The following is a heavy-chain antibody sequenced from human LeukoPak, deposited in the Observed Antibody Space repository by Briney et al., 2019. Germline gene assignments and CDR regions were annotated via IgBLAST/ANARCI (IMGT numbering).Heavy chain of an antibody. V-gene: IGHV1-2*02. Sequence: ASVKVSCKASGYTFTGYYMHWVREAPGQGLEWMGWINPNSGGTNYAQKFQGRVTITRDTSISTAYMELSRLRSDDTAVYYCARGPPEYCSGGSCYSGRNWFDPWGQGTLVTVSS. CDR1: GYTFTGYY. D-gene: IGHD2-15*01. J-gene: IGHJ5*02. CDR3: ARGPPEYCSGGSCYSGRNWFDP. CDR2: INPNSGGT.